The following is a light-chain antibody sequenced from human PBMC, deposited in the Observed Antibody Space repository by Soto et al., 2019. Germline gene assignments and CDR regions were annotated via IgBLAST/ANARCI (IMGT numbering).Light chain of an antibody. V-gene: IGKV3-11*01. CDR1: QSVSIH. CDR3: QQRSNWPPT. Sequence: EIVMTQSPGTLSVSPGERATLSCRASQSVSIHLAWYQQKPGQAPRLLIYDTSNRATGIPARFSGSGSGTDFTLTISSLEPEDFAVYYCQQRSNWPPTFGQGTRLEI. CDR2: DTS. J-gene: IGKJ5*01.